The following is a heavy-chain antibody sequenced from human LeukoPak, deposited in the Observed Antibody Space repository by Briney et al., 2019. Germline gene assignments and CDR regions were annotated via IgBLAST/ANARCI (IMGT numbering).Heavy chain of an antibody. CDR1: GYTFTGYY. CDR2: IIPIFGTA. V-gene: IGHV1-69*06. CDR3: ARGYCSSTSCYGGYYYYYYMDV. D-gene: IGHD2-2*01. J-gene: IGHJ6*03. Sequence: SVKVSCKASGYTFTGYYMHWVRQAPGQGLEWMGGIIPIFGTANYAQKFQGRVTITADKSTSTAYMELSSLRSEDTAVYYCARGYCSSTSCYGGYYYYYYMDVWGKGTTVTVSS.